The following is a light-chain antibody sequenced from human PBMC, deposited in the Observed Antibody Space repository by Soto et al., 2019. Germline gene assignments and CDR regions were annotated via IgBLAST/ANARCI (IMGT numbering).Light chain of an antibody. J-gene: IGLJ1*01. CDR1: SNDVGDYNY. Sequence: QSALTQPPSASGSPGQSVTISCTGTSNDVGDYNYVSWYQQHPGKAPKLMIYEVSKRPSGVPGRFSGSKSGNTASLTVSGLQAEDEADYYCSSYAVSSTLYVFGTGTKVPVL. CDR2: EVS. V-gene: IGLV2-8*01. CDR3: SSYAVSSTLYV.